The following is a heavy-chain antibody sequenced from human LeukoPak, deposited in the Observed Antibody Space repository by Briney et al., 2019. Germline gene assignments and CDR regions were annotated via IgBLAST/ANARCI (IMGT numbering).Heavy chain of an antibody. CDR1: GYTFTSYA. CDR3: ARDGYSSGWYGNNWFDP. Sequence: GASVKVSCKASGYTFTSYAMHWVRQAPGQRLEWMGWINAGNGNTKYSQEFQGRVTITRDTSASTAYMELSSLRSEDMAVYYCARDGYSSGWYGNNWFDPWGQGTLVTVSS. V-gene: IGHV1-3*03. CDR2: INAGNGNT. J-gene: IGHJ5*02. D-gene: IGHD6-19*01.